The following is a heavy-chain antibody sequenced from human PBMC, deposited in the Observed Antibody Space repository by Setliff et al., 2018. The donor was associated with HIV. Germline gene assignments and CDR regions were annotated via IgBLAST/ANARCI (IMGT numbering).Heavy chain of an antibody. D-gene: IGHD6-6*01. CDR3: ARERRDVHYYYYMDV. Sequence: PSETLSLTCSVSGGSISSGGYYWSWIRQRPGKGLDWIGYIHYSGSPYYNPSLESRVSISLDTSKNTFSLNVTSLTAADTAVYFCARERRDVHYYYYMDVWGKGTTVTVSS. CDR1: GGSISSGGYY. CDR2: IHYSGSP. V-gene: IGHV4-31*03. J-gene: IGHJ6*03.